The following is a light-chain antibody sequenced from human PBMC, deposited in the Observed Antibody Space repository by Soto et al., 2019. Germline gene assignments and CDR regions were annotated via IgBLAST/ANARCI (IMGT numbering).Light chain of an antibody. CDR3: QQYGSSPRT. V-gene: IGKV3-20*01. CDR2: GAS. J-gene: IGKJ1*01. CDR1: QSATSSY. Sequence: EIVLTQSPGTLSLSPGERATLSCRASQSATSSYLAWYQQKPGQAPRRLIYGASSRATGIPDRFSGSGSGTDYTLTISRLEPADFAMYYCQQYGSSPRTFGQGTKVDIK.